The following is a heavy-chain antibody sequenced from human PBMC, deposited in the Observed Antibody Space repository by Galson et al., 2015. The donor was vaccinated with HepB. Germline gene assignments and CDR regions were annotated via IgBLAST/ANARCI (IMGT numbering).Heavy chain of an antibody. J-gene: IGHJ2*01. CDR1: GGSITSYY. CDR3: ARGDTVTTLELGYFDL. D-gene: IGHD4-17*01. V-gene: IGHV4-4*07. Sequence: ETLSLTCTVSGGSITSYYWSWIRQPAGKGLEWIGRIYTSGSTNYNPSLESRVTMSVDTSQNQFSLKLSSVTAAEPAVYYCARGDTVTTLELGYFDLWGRGTLATVSS. CDR2: IYTSGST.